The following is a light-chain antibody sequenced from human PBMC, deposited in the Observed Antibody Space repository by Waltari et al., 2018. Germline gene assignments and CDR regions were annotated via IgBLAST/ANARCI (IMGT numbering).Light chain of an antibody. J-gene: IGLJ1*01. Sequence: QSALTQPRSVSGSPGQSVTISCTGTSSDVAGYNHVSWYQQHPGKAPKLMIYDVSKRPSGVPDRFSGSKSGNTASLTISGLQADDEADYYCCSYAGSYTGVFGTGSKVTVL. CDR2: DVS. V-gene: IGLV2-11*01. CDR3: CSYAGSYTGV. CDR1: SSDVAGYNH.